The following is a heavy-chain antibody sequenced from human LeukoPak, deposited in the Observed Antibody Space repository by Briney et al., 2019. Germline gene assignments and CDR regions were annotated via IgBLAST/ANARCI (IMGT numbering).Heavy chain of an antibody. J-gene: IGHJ4*02. CDR3: AKVDCGSPGCRRIDY. Sequence: GSLKLSLASLGFNLCQYAKSWVRQAPGKGLDLVFNISSSGGSTYYADSVKGRFTISRDNSKNTLYLQMNSLRADDTAVYYCAKVDCGSPGCRRIDYWGQGTLVTVSS. D-gene: IGHD2-2*01. V-gene: IGHV3-23*01. CDR1: GFNLCQYA. CDR2: ISSSGGST.